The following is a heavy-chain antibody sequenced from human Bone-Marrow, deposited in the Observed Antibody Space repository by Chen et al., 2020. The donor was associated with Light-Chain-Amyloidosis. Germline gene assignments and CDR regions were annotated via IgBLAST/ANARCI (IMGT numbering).Heavy chain of an antibody. CDR1: ETSIDAAY. Sequence: QVQLQESGPGLVKPSETLSLTCSVSETSIDAAYWAWIRQPPGKGLEWIGYIFYSGSTTYNPSLKSRVTMSVDTSTNQFSLKLTSLTTADTAVDYCARVQTVTALNYWGQGTMVTVSS. V-gene: IGHV4-59*01. D-gene: IGHD2-21*02. J-gene: IGHJ4*02. CDR3: ARVQTVTALNY. CDR2: IFYSGST.